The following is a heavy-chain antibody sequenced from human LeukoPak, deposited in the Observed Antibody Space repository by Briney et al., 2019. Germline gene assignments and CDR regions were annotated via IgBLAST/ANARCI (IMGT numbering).Heavy chain of an antibody. D-gene: IGHD6-13*01. J-gene: IGHJ3*02. CDR1: GFTFSTSA. Sequence: GGSLRLSCAASGFTFSTSAMGWVRQAPGKGLEWVAFIRYDGSNKYYADSVKGRFTISRDNSKNTLYLQMNSLRAEDTAVYYCAKDRPRSYSSSWSQARDDAFDIWGQGTMVTVSS. CDR3: AKDRPRSYSSSWSQARDDAFDI. CDR2: IRYDGSNK. V-gene: IGHV3-30*02.